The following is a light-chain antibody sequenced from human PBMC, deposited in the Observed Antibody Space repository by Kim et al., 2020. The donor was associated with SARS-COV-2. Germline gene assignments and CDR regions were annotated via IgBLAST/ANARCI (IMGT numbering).Light chain of an antibody. J-gene: IGKJ1*01. CDR1: QSLSSSY. Sequence: LSPGERASLSCRASQSLSSSYFAWYQQKPGQSPRLRIYDASSRASGIPDRFSGSGSGTDFTLTISRLEPEDSAVYYCQQYGSSATLGQGTKVDIK. CDR2: DAS. CDR3: QQYGSSAT. V-gene: IGKV3-20*01.